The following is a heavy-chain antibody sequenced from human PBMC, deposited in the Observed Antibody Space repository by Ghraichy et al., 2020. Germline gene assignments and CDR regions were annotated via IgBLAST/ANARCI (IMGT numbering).Heavy chain of an antibody. CDR3: AIYSEYSSSPRNY. D-gene: IGHD6-6*01. CDR2: IYYGGST. J-gene: IGHJ4*02. CDR1: GGSISSSSYY. Sequence: SETLSLTCTVSGGSISSSSYYWGWIRQPPGKGLEWIGSIYYGGSTYYNPSLKSRVTISVDTSKNQFSLKLSSVTAADTAVYYCAIYSEYSSSPRNYWGQGTLVTVSS. V-gene: IGHV4-39*01.